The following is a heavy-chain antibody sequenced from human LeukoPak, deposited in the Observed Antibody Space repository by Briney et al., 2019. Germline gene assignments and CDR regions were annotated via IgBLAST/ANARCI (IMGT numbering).Heavy chain of an antibody. CDR2: ISSSSSTI. Sequence: GGSLRLSCAASGFTFNSYSMNWVRQAPGKGLEWVSYISSSSSTIYYADSVKGRFTISRDNAKNSLYLQMNSLRAEDTAVYYCARDHKFGGGYFDYWGQGTLVTVSS. D-gene: IGHD3-10*01. J-gene: IGHJ4*02. CDR3: ARDHKFGGGYFDY. CDR1: GFTFNSYS. V-gene: IGHV3-48*04.